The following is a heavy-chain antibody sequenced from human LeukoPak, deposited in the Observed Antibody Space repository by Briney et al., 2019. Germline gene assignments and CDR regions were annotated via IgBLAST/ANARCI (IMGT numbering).Heavy chain of an antibody. J-gene: IGHJ6*02. Sequence: ASVKVSCEVSGYTLTELSMHWVRQAPGKGLEWMGGFDPEDGETIYAQKFQGRVTMTEDTSTDTAYMELSSLRSEDTAVYYCASRACGSCYPYYYYGMDVWGQGTTVTVSS. CDR1: GYTLTELS. D-gene: IGHD2-15*01. CDR3: ASRACGSCYPYYYYGMDV. V-gene: IGHV1-24*01. CDR2: FDPEDGET.